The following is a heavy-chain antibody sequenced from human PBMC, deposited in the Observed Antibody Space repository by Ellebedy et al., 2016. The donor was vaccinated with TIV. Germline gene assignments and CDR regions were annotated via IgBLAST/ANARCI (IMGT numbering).Heavy chain of an antibody. CDR1: GFSFGTYG. CDR2: IDYSAAYV. D-gene: IGHD2-15*01. J-gene: IGHJ4*02. V-gene: IGHV3-23*01. Sequence: PGGSLRLSCAASGFSFGTYGMTRVRQAPGKGLEWVSTIDYSAAYVDYADSVKGRFTTSRDNSRNMLYLQMNSLGAEDTAVYYCAKRFCSLGGCPESFDHWGQGSLVTVSS. CDR3: AKRFCSLGGCPESFDH.